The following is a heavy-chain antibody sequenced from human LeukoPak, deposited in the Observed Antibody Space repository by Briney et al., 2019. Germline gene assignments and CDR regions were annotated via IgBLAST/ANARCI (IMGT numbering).Heavy chain of an antibody. CDR1: GFTFSSYS. J-gene: IGHJ4*02. CDR2: ISSSSTTI. Sequence: GGSLRLSCAASGFTFSSYSMMWVRQAPGKGLEWVSYISSSSTTIHYADSVKGRFTISRDDAKNSVYLQMNSLRAEDTAVYYCARAEYYYGSGSYYFDYWGQGTLVTVSS. D-gene: IGHD3-10*01. V-gene: IGHV3-48*01. CDR3: ARAEYYYGSGSYYFDY.